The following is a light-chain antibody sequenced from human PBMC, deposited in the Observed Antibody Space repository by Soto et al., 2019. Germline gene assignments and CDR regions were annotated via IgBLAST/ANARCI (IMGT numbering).Light chain of an antibody. V-gene: IGKV1-9*01. CDR3: QQYNNWPPVT. J-gene: IGKJ5*01. Sequence: IQLTQSPSSLSASVGDRVTITCRASQDISSLLAWYQQKPGKAPKLLIYAASTLQNGVPSRFSGSGSGTEFTLTISSLQSEDFAVYYCQQYNNWPPVTFGQGTRLEIK. CDR1: QDISSL. CDR2: AAS.